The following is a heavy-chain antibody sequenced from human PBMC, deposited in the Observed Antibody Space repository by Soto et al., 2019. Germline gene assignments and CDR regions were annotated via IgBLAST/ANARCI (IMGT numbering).Heavy chain of an antibody. CDR2: ISYVGSRK. CDR1: GFIFGSYG. CDR3: AKDLYSYGYPDY. Sequence: GGSLRLSCAASGFIFGSYGMHWVRQAAGKGLDWVAVISYVGSRKYYADSVKGRFTISRDNSKNTLSLEMNSLRVEDTAVYYCAKDLYSYGYPDYWGQGTLVTVSS. D-gene: IGHD5-18*01. V-gene: IGHV3-30*18. J-gene: IGHJ4*02.